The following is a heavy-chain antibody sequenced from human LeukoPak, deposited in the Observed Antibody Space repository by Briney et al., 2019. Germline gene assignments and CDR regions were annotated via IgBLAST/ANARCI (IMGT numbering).Heavy chain of an antibody. Sequence: GGSLRLSCTASGFTFSSYTMTWVRQAPGKGLKWVSTITTGDGNTYYADSVKGRFTVSRDDSKNTLYLQMNSLRAEDTPVYYCAKDGGLWVSAHWGDSWGRGTLVTVSS. CDR3: AKDGGLWVSAHWGDS. CDR2: ITTGDGNT. CDR1: GFTFSSYT. D-gene: IGHD7-27*01. V-gene: IGHV3-23*01. J-gene: IGHJ4*02.